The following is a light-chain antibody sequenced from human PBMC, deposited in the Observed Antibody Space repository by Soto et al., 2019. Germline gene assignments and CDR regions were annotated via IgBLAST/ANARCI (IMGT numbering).Light chain of an antibody. CDR3: GSWDSSLSAYV. CDR2: DVS. J-gene: IGLJ1*01. Sequence: QSALTQPASVSGSPGQSITISCTGTSSDIGAYDYVSWYQQHPGGVPKLLIYDVSSRPSGVSSRFSGSKSGTSATLGITGFQTGDEADYYCGSWDSSLSAYVFGTGTKLTVL. CDR1: SSDIGAYDY. V-gene: IGLV2-14*03.